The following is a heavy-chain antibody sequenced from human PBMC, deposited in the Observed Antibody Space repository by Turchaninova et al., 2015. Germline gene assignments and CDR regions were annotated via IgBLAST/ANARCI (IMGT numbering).Heavy chain of an antibody. CDR2: TYNSGST. J-gene: IGHJ4*02. D-gene: IGHD5-18*01. Sequence: QVQLQESGPGLVKPSETLSLTCAVSGYSISSGYYWGWIRKPPGKGLEGIGSTYNSGSTYHNRSPKSXXXTPGXTSKXLFPLXLSXXXAADTAVYXXXRLYSYGYHXLDYXXQGTXVTVSX. CDR1: GYSISSGYY. V-gene: IGHV4-38-2*01. CDR3: XRLYSYGYHXLDY.